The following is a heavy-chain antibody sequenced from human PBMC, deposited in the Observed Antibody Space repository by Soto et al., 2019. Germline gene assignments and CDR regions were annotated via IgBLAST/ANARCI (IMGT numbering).Heavy chain of an antibody. J-gene: IGHJ6*02. CDR2: IYYSGST. CDR1: GGSISSGAYY. V-gene: IGHV4-31*03. CDR3: ARGVVVLAAEYVMDF. Sequence: QVQLQESGPRLVEPSQTLSLTCSVSGGSISSGAYYWSWIRQHPGKGLEWIGYIYYSGSTYYNPSLKSRVTVSVDTSKNQFSLKLSSVTAADTAVYYCARGVVVLAAEYVMDFWGQGTTVTVSS. D-gene: IGHD2-2*01.